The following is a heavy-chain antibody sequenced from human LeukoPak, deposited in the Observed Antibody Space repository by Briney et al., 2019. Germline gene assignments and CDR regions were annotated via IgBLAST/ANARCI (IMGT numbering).Heavy chain of an antibody. CDR1: GGSISSYY. D-gene: IGHD1/OR15-1a*01. V-gene: IGHV4-4*07. CDR3: SRNNGID. CDR2: IFPSGNT. J-gene: IGHJ4*02. Sequence: SETLSLTCTVSGGSISSYYWTWIRQPAGKGLEWIGRIFPSGNTNYSPSLKSRVTSSVDTSKNQFSLKLTSVTAADTAVYYCSRNNGIDWGQGTLVTVSS.